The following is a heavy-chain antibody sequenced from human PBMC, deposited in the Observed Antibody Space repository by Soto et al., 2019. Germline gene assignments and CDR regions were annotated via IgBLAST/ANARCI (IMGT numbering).Heavy chain of an antibody. Sequence: GGSLRLSCAASGFTFSSYAMSWVRQAPGKGLEWVSAISGSGGSTYYADSVKGRFTISRDNAKNSLYLQMNSLRAEDTAVYYCARGVGGSWHFDYWGQGTLVTVSS. CDR2: ISGSGGST. V-gene: IGHV3-23*01. CDR3: ARGVGGSWHFDY. J-gene: IGHJ4*02. CDR1: GFTFSSYA. D-gene: IGHD2-15*01.